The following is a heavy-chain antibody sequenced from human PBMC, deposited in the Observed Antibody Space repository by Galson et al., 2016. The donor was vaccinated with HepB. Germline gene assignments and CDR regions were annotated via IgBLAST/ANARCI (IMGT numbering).Heavy chain of an antibody. CDR2: ISSASMYI. CDR3: ARADGLNAPFLDY. CDR1: GFTFSNYR. D-gene: IGHD3-3*01. V-gene: IGHV3-21*01. Sequence: SLRLSCAASGFTFSNYRMDWVRQAPGKGLEWVSTISSASMYIFYADSVKGRFTLSRDNGRNSLYLQMNGLRAEDTAVYYCARADGLNAPFLDYWGQGTLVTVSS. J-gene: IGHJ4*02.